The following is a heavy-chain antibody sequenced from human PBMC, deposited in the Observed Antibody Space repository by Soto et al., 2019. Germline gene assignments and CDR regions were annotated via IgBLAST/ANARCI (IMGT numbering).Heavy chain of an antibody. CDR3: ARRYGYYFDY. Sequence: QVQLQESGPGLVKPSETLSLTCTVSGGSISSYYWSWIRQPPGKGLELIGYIYYSGSTNYNPPLKRLVTISVDTTKKPLSLKLSSVTAADTAVYCCARRYGYYFDYGSQGDLGTLSS. J-gene: IGHJ4*02. CDR2: IYYSGST. V-gene: IGHV4-59*08. CDR1: GGSISSYY. D-gene: IGHD4-17*01.